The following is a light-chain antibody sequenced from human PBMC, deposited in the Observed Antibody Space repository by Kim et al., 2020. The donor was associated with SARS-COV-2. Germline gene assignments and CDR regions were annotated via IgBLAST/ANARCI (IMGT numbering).Light chain of an antibody. CDR2: GAS. V-gene: IGKV3-20*01. CDR3: QQYGTTPRT. CDR1: QNVQSRY. J-gene: IGKJ1*01. Sequence: EMVLTQSPGTLSLSPGERATLFCMASQNVQSRYLAWYQQRPGQVPRLLIYGASDRATGVPDRFSGSGSGTQFTLTISRLEPEDSAVYYCQQYGTTPRTFGQGTKVDIK.